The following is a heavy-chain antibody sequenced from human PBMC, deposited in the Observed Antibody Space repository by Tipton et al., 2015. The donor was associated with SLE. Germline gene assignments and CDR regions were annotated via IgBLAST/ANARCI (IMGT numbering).Heavy chain of an antibody. CDR3: TSRRSTMATTPFDD. D-gene: IGHD4/OR15-4a*01. J-gene: IGHJ4*02. Sequence: TLSLTCSVSGDAISSNYWSWFRQPPGKGLEWIGEINHFSGTKYNPSLKSRVTISVDTSKNQFSLKLSSVTAADTGLYYCTSRRSTMATTPFDDWGQGTLVTVSS. CDR2: INHFSGT. CDR1: GDAISSNY. V-gene: IGHV4-34*01.